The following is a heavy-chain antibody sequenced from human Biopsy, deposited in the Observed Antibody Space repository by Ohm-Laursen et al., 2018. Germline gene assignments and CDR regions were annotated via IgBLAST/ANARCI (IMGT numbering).Heavy chain of an antibody. V-gene: IGHV4-39*01. D-gene: IGHD3-22*01. CDR1: GGSISNNNYY. CDR3: ARDYDTSGYYYVS. CDR2: IFYRGST. Sequence: SETLSLTCSVSGGSISNNNYYWGWIRQSPGKGLEWIGSIFYRGSTHYKPSLKSRVNISVDTSKNQFSLKLNSVTAADTAVYYFARDYDTSGYYYVSWGQGTLVTVSS. J-gene: IGHJ5*02.